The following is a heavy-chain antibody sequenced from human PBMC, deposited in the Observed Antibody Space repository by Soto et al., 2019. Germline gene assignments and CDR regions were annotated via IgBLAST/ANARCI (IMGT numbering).Heavy chain of an antibody. D-gene: IGHD1-1*01. CDR2: IGSSGTIM. J-gene: IGHJ6*02. Sequence: PGGSLRLSCAASGFTFSDYYMNWIRQAPGKGLEYLLYIGSSGTIMYQADSVKGRFTISRDNAGNSLYLQMDSLRADDTAVYYCARDRTRRKYGVAWNYYYYYGIDVWGQGTTVTVSS. CDR3: ARDRTRRKYGVAWNYYYYYGIDV. CDR1: GFTFSDYY. V-gene: IGHV3-11*01.